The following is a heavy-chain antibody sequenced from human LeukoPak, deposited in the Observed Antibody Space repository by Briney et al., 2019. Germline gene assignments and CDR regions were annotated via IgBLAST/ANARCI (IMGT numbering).Heavy chain of an antibody. V-gene: IGHV3-48*04. Sequence: GGSLRLSCAASGFTFSSYAMSWVRQAPGKGLEWVSYISSSGSTIYYADSVKGRFTISRDNAKNSLYLQMNSLRAEDTAVYYCAREAVVVKEFDYWGQGTLVTVSS. CDR3: AREAVVVKEFDY. CDR2: ISSSGSTI. D-gene: IGHD2-15*01. CDR1: GFTFSSYA. J-gene: IGHJ4*02.